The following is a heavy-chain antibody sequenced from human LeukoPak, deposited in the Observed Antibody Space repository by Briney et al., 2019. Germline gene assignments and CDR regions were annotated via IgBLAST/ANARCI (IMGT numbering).Heavy chain of an antibody. V-gene: IGHV3-21*01. CDR1: GFTFSSYS. CDR3: ASNIAVAATGY. CDR2: ISSSGSYI. J-gene: IGHJ4*02. D-gene: IGHD6-19*01. Sequence: PGASLRLSSAASGFTFSSYSVNWVRQAPGKGLEWVSSISSSGSYIYYADSVKGRFTISRDNAKNSLYLQMNSLRAEDTAVYYCASNIAVAATGYWGQGTLVTVSS.